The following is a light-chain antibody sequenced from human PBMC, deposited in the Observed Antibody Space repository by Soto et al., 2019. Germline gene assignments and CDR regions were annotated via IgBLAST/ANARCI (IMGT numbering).Light chain of an antibody. CDR3: SSYTTSSTPVV. CDR1: SSDVGTYNY. Sequence: QSALTQPASVSGSPGQSITISCTGTSSDVGTYNYVSWYQQHPGKAPKLMMFDVSNRHSGVSNRFSGSKSGNTASLTISGLQAEDEADYYCSSYTTSSTPVVFGGGTKVTVL. CDR2: DVS. V-gene: IGLV2-14*01. J-gene: IGLJ2*01.